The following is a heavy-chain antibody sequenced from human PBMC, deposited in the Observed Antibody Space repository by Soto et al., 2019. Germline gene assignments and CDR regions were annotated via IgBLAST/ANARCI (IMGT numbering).Heavy chain of an antibody. CDR2: IIPILGIA. J-gene: IGHJ4*02. D-gene: IGHD6-19*01. CDR1: GGTFSSYT. V-gene: IGHV1-69*02. Sequence: KVSCKASGGTFSSYTISWVRQAPGQGLEWMGRIIPILGIANYAQKFQGRVTITADKSTSTAYMELSSLRSEDTAVYYCTRAPRGIIVAPDYWGQGTLVTVSS. CDR3: TRAPRGIIVAPDY.